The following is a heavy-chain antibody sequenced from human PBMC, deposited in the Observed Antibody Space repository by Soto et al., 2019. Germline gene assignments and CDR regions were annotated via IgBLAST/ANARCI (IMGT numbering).Heavy chain of an antibody. CDR1: GGSIGTYY. CDR2: ITTSGTT. D-gene: IGHD3-10*01. Sequence: QVQLQESGPGLVKPSETLSLTCAVSGGSIGTYYWNWIRQPAGKGLEWIGRITTSGTTTYNPSLKSRVSMSVDTSKNQFSLKLSSVTAADTAIYYCARDYGVSNILDYWGQVTLVTVSS. J-gene: IGHJ4*02. CDR3: ARDYGVSNILDY. V-gene: IGHV4-4*07.